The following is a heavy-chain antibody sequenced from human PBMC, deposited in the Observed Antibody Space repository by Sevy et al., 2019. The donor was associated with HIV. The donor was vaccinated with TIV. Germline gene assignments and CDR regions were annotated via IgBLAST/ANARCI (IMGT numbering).Heavy chain of an antibody. D-gene: IGHD2-8*02. Sequence: GGSLRLSCAASGFPFSNFAMNWVRQAPGKGLEWVSTLIGGGSRTYYADSVTGRFIISRDNSRNTLYLQMNSLRAEDTAIYYGAKRRVQSGRSGGGANYGMDVCGRGTTVTVSS. J-gene: IGHJ6*02. CDR1: GFPFSNFA. CDR3: AKRRVQSGRSGGGANYGMDV. CDR2: LIGGGSRT. V-gene: IGHV3-23*01.